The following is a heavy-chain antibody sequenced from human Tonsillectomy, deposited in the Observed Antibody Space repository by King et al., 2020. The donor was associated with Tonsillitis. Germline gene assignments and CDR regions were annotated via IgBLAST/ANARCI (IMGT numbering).Heavy chain of an antibody. CDR3: VKFGGNENDAFDI. D-gene: IGHD4-23*01. CDR1: GFTFSSYA. J-gene: IGHJ3*02. Sequence: VQLVESGGGLVQPGGSLRLSCSASGFTFSSYAMHWVRQAPGKGLEYVSAISSNGGSTYYADSVKGRFTISRDNSKNTRYLQMSSLRAEDTAVYYCVKFGGNENDAFDIWGQGTMVTVSS. CDR2: ISSNGGST. V-gene: IGHV3-64D*06.